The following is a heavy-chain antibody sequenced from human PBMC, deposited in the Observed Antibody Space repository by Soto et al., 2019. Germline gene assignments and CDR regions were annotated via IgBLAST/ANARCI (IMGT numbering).Heavy chain of an antibody. CDR1: GGSLSSGAYY. Sequence: SETLSLTCTVSGGSLSSGAYYWSSVRQHPGKGLEWIGYIYYSGSTYYNPSLESRVTLSVDTSRKQFSLKVSSVTAADTAMYYCARANYFENSGPFDYWGPGTLVTVSS. D-gene: IGHD3-22*01. CDR2: IYYSGST. J-gene: IGHJ4*02. V-gene: IGHV4-31*03. CDR3: ARANYFENSGPFDY.